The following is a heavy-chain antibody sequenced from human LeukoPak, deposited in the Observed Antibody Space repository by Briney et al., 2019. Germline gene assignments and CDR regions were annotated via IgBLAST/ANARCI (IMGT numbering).Heavy chain of an antibody. V-gene: IGHV3-43*01. D-gene: IGHD3-9*01. Sequence: GGSLRLSCAASGFTFDDYTMHWVRQAPGKGLEWVSLISWDGGSTYYADSVKGRFTISRDNSKNSLYLQMNSLRTEDTALHYCAKVERRYFDWSPFDYWGQGTLVTVSS. J-gene: IGHJ4*02. CDR2: ISWDGGST. CDR1: GFTFDDYT. CDR3: AKVERRYFDWSPFDY.